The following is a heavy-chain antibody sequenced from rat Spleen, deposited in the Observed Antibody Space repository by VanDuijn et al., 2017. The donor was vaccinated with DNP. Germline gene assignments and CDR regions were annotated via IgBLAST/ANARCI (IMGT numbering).Heavy chain of an antibody. CDR1: GFSLTSFS. CDR3: ARWHLYLNYFDY. J-gene: IGHJ2*01. V-gene: IGHV2-6*01. Sequence: QVQLKESGPGLVQTSQTLSLACTVSGFSLTSFSVAWVRQPPGKGLEWIAALSSGRVTYYNSALRSRLSITRDTSKSQIFLKMSGLQTEDTAMYFCARWHLYLNYFDYWGQGVMVTVSS. CDR2: LSSGRVT. D-gene: IGHD1-2*01.